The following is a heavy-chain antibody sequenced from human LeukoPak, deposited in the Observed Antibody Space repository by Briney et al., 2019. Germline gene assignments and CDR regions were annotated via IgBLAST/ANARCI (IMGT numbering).Heavy chain of an antibody. D-gene: IGHD2-2*01. CDR3: ARHLAAYCTSTTCYAVLALDY. CDR1: GGSISSSSYD. CDR2: IYYSGST. V-gene: IGHV4-39*01. Sequence: SETLSLTCFVSGGSISSSSYDWGWIRQRPGKGLEWSGRIYYSGSTYYNPSLMSRVTISVDTSENRFSLTLSSVTAADTAVYYCARHLAAYCTSTTCYAVLALDYWGQGTLVTVSS. J-gene: IGHJ4*02.